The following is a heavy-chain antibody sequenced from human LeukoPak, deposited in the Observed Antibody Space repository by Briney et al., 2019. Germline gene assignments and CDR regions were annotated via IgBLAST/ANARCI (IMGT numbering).Heavy chain of an antibody. CDR3: AKQTITMVRGVVGEGLDY. J-gene: IGHJ4*02. Sequence: GGSLRLSCAASGFTFSSYGMHWVRQAPGKGLEWVAVIWYDGSNKYYADSVKGRFTISRDNSKNTLYLQMNGLRAEDTAVYYCAKQTITMVRGVVGEGLDYWGQGTLVTVSS. V-gene: IGHV3-33*06. D-gene: IGHD3-10*01. CDR2: IWYDGSNK. CDR1: GFTFSSYG.